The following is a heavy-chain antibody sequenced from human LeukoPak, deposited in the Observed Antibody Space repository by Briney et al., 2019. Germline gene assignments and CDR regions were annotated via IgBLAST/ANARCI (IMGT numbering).Heavy chain of an antibody. CDR2: IYYSGST. J-gene: IGHJ4*02. Sequence: SETLSLTCTVSGGSISSSSYYWGWIRQPPGKGLEWIGSIYYSGSTYYNPSLRSRVTISVDTSKNQFSLKLNSVTAADTAVYFCAGHSSSAWYYYFGYWGQGALVTVSS. D-gene: IGHD6-19*01. CDR3: AGHSSSAWYYYFGY. V-gene: IGHV4-39*01. CDR1: GGSISSSSYY.